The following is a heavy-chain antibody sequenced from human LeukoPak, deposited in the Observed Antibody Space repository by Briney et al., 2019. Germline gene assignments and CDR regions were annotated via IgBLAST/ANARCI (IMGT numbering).Heavy chain of an antibody. Sequence: GGSLRLSCAASGFTYSSYAMSWVRHAPGKGLEWVSAISGSGGSTYYADSVKGRFTISRDNSKNTLYLQMNSLRAEDTAVYYCAPWGSGYDYWGQGTLVTVSS. D-gene: IGHD5-12*01. CDR2: ISGSGGST. J-gene: IGHJ4*02. CDR1: GFTYSSYA. CDR3: APWGSGYDY. V-gene: IGHV3-23*01.